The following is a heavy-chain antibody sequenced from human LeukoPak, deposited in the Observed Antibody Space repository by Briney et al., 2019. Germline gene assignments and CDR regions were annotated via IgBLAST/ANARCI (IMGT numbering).Heavy chain of an antibody. CDR2: ISSSSDTI. Sequence: GGSLRLSCAASGFTFSRYSMNWVRQAPGKGLEWVSCISSSSDTIYYADSVKGRFTISRDNAKNSLYLQMNSLRGEDTAVYYCERGWSGSYPNYFDYSGQGTLVTVSS. CDR3: ERGWSGSYPNYFDY. V-gene: IGHV3-48*01. CDR1: GFTFSRYS. D-gene: IGHD1-26*01. J-gene: IGHJ4*02.